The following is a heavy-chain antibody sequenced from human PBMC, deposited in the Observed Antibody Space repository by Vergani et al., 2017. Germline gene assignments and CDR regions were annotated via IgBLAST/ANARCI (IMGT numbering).Heavy chain of an antibody. D-gene: IGHD3-3*01. CDR2: IYPGDSDT. CDR1: GYSFTSYW. J-gene: IGHJ6*02. CDR3: ARSYDFHGMDV. V-gene: IGHV5-51*03. Sequence: EVQLVESGGGLVQPGESLKISCKGSGYSFTSYWIGWVRQLPGKGLEWMGIIYPGDSDTRYSPSFQGQVTISADKSISTAYLQWSSLKASDTAMYYCARSYDFHGMDVWGQGTTVTVSS.